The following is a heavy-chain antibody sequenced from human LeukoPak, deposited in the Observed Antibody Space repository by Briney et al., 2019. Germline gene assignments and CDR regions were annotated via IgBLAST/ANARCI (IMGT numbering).Heavy chain of an antibody. Sequence: GGSLRLSCPASGFTFSDYYMSWIRQAPGKGLEWVSYISSSSSYTNYADSVKGRFTISRDNAKNSLYLQMNSLRAEDTAVYYCASLKEPWFGELIPNYWGQGTLVTVSS. D-gene: IGHD3-10*01. CDR2: ISSSSSYT. CDR1: GFTFSDYY. J-gene: IGHJ4*02. V-gene: IGHV3-11*06. CDR3: ASLKEPWFGELIPNY.